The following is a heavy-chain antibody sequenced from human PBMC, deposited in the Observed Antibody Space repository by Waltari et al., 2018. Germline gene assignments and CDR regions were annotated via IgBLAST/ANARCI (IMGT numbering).Heavy chain of an antibody. V-gene: IGHV3-7*02. CDR3: ATMGVGRFDY. CDR1: GFTFSRSW. D-gene: IGHD2-8*01. Sequence: EVQLVESGGGLVQPGGSLRLSCAASGFTFSRSWMSWVRKAPGKGLEWVAKIKEDGSEKDYVESVKGRFTISRDNAKNSLYLQMDSLRAEDTAVYYCATMGVGRFDYWGQGTLVTVSS. CDR2: IKEDGSEK. J-gene: IGHJ4*02.